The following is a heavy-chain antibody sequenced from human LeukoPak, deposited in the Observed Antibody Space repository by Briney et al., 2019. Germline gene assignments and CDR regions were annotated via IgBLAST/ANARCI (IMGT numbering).Heavy chain of an antibody. CDR1: GFTLNTYT. J-gene: IGHJ6*02. CDR2: ISGSGHST. CDR3: AKRGGDPSGSAYYYGMDV. D-gene: IGHD4-17*01. V-gene: IGHV3-23*01. Sequence: GGSLRLSCAASGFTLNTYTMNWVRQAPGKGLEWVSVISGSGHSTYSADSVKGRFAVSRDNSKNTLYLQMSSLRAEDTAVYYCAKRGGDPSGSAYYYGMDVWGQGTTVTVTS.